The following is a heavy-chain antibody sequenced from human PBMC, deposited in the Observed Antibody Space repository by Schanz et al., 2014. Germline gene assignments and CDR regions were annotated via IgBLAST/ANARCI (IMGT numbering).Heavy chain of an antibody. Sequence: QVQLVESGGGLVKPGGSLRLSCAASGFTFSDYYMSWIRQAPGKGLEWVSYISGTTTYTNYADSVKGRFTISRDNAKNSLYLQMNSLRAEDTAVYYCARANYRRKINCDYWGRGTLVTVSS. V-gene: IGHV3-11*06. D-gene: IGHD3-10*01. CDR1: GFTFSDYY. CDR3: ARANYRRKINCDY. J-gene: IGHJ4*02. CDR2: ISGTTTYT.